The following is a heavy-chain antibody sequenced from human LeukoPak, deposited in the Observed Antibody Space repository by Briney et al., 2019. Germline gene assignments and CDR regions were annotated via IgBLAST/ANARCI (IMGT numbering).Heavy chain of an antibody. J-gene: IGHJ6*02. CDR2: IGTAGDT. Sequence: GGSLRLSCAASGFTFSSYDMHWLRHATGKGLEGVSAIGTAGDTYYPGSVKGRFTISRENAKNSLYLQMNSLRAGDTAGYYCARADYYYYYGMDVWGQGTTVTVSS. CDR1: GFTFSSYD. CDR3: ARADYYYYYGMDV. V-gene: IGHV3-13*01.